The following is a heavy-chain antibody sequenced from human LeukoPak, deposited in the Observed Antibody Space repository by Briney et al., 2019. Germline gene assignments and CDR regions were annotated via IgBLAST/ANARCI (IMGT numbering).Heavy chain of an antibody. D-gene: IGHD3-22*01. CDR3: AKDGSYYESSGYYYDFDY. CDR1: GFTFSSYG. V-gene: IGHV3-30*18. CDR2: ISYDGSNK. Sequence: GRSLRLSCAASGFTFSSYGMHWVHQAPGKGLEWVAVISYDGSNKYYADSVKGRFTISRDNSKNTLYLQMNSLRAEDTAVYYCAKDGSYYESSGYYYDFDYWGQGTLVTVSS. J-gene: IGHJ4*02.